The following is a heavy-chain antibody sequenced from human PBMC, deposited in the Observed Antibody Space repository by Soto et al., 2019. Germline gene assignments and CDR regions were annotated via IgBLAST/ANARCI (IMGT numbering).Heavy chain of an antibody. D-gene: IGHD2-21*02. V-gene: IGHV4-39*01. CDR1: GGSIRSSSYY. Sequence: PSETLSLTCTVSGGSIRSSSYYWGWIRQPPGKGLEWIGSIYYSGSTYYNPSLKSRVTISVDTSKNQFSLKLSSVTAADTAVYYCARAYCGGDCWLLRYFDYWGQGTLVTVSS. CDR3: ARAYCGGDCWLLRYFDY. J-gene: IGHJ4*02. CDR2: IYYSGST.